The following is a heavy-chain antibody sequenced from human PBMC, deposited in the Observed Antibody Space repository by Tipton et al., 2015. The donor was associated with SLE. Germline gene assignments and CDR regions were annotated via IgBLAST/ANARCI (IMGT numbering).Heavy chain of an antibody. J-gene: IGHJ4*02. CDR3: ARDAYGDSTVLLDS. CDR2: VTNSGGTT. Sequence: GSLRLSCAASGFAFSFHTMTWVRQAPGKGLEWVSGVTNSGGTTWYADSVKGRFTISRDNSKNTLYLQMNNLRPEDTAVYYCARDAYGDSTVLLDSWGQGTLVTVSS. D-gene: IGHD4-17*01. V-gene: IGHV3-23*01. CDR1: GFAFSFHT.